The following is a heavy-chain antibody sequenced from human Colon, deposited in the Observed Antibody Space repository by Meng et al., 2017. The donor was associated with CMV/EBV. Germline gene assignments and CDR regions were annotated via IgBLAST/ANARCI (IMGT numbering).Heavy chain of an antibody. CDR2: IHYSGNT. D-gene: IGHD2-15*01. V-gene: IGHV4-61*08. CDR1: DGSVNSDDAF. J-gene: IGHJ6*02. CDR3: VRDGLGGGLYRGMDV. Sequence: SETLSLTCTVSDGSVNSDDAFWSWLRQPPGKGLEWIGYIHYSGNTNYNPSLKSRVTMSVDTSKNQFSLELYSVTAADTAIYYCVRDGLGGGLYRGMDVWGQGTTVTVSS.